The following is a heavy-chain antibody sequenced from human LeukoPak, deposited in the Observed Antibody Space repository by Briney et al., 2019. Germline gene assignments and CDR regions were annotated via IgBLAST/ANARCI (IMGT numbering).Heavy chain of an antibody. J-gene: IGHJ4*02. CDR2: IKQDGSAK. CDR3: VRDPVFGKLDH. V-gene: IGHV3-7*04. CDR1: GFNFNDYW. D-gene: IGHD3-3*01. Sequence: GGSLRLSCAASGFNFNDYWMTWVRQAPGKGLEWVANIKQDGSAKFYEDSVKGRFTISRDNAKNSLYLQMKSLRAEDTAVYYCVRDPVFGKLDHWGQGTLVTVSS.